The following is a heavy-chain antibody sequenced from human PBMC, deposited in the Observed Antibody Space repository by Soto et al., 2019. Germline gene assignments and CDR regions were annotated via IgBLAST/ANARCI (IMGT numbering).Heavy chain of an antibody. CDR1: GFTFSSYG. CDR3: AKEIGEDSSGYYYVQGRPYYYYGMDV. V-gene: IGHV3-30*18. CDR2: ISYDGSNK. Sequence: GGSLRLSCAASGFTFSSYGMHWVRQAPGKGLEWVAVISYDGSNKYYADSVKGRFTISRDNSKNTLYLQMNSLRAEDTAVYYCAKEIGEDSSGYYYVQGRPYYYYGMDVWGQGTTVTVSS. D-gene: IGHD3-22*01. J-gene: IGHJ6*02.